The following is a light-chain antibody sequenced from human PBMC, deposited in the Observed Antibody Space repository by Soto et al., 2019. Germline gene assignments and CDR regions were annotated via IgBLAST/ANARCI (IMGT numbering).Light chain of an antibody. J-gene: IGKJ5*01. Sequence: EIVLTQSPATLSLSPGERATLSCRASQSVSSSYLAWYQQKPGQAPRLLIYGTSSRATGIPDRFSGSGSGTDFTLTISRLEPEDFVVFYCQQYGSSITFGQGTRLEIK. CDR3: QQYGSSIT. CDR1: QSVSSSY. V-gene: IGKV3-20*01. CDR2: GTS.